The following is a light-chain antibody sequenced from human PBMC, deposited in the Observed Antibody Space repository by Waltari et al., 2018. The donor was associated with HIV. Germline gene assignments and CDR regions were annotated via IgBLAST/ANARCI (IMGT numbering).Light chain of an antibody. CDR1: SSDVGAYNF. Sequence: QSALTQPASVSGSPVQSLTISCTGTSSDVGAYNFVSWYQQYPAKAPKLMIYEVSNRPSGVSDRFSGSKSDNAASLTISGLQAEDEADYYCSSYTSSNAYVVFGGGTKLTVL. J-gene: IGLJ2*01. V-gene: IGLV2-14*01. CDR2: EVS. CDR3: SSYTSSNAYVV.